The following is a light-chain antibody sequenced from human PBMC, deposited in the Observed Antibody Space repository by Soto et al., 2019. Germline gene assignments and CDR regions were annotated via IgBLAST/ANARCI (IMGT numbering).Light chain of an antibody. CDR1: QTLSINS. CDR2: AAS. V-gene: IGKV3-20*01. CDR3: QQYDASPLT. J-gene: IGKJ3*01. Sequence: EIVLTQSPGTLSLSPGERATLSCRASQTLSINSLAWYQQKLGQPPRLLIYAASTRATDIPERFSGGGSGTDFTLSISSLEPDDFALYYCQQYDASPLTFGPGTKADIK.